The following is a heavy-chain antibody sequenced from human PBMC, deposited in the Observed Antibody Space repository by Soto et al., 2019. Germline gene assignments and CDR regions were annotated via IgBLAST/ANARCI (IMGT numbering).Heavy chain of an antibody. CDR1: RDAFTSYE. D-gene: IGHD2-2*01. Sequence: ASVKVCCKASRDAFTSYESNWVRQGTGQGLEWMGWMNPNSGNTGYAQKFQGRVTMTRNTSISTAYMELSSLRSEDTAVYYCAKRYCTTTSCVREIDYWGQGTLVTVSS. J-gene: IGHJ4*02. CDR2: MNPNSGNT. CDR3: AKRYCTTTSCVREIDY. V-gene: IGHV1-8*01.